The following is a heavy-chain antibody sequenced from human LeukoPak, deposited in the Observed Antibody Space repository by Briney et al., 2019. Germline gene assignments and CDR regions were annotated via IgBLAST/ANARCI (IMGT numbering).Heavy chain of an antibody. CDR2: ISWDGGST. J-gene: IGHJ2*01. CDR1: GFTFDDYT. Sequence: GGSLRLSCAASGFTFDDYTMHWVRQAPGKGLEWVSLISWDGGSTYYADSVKGRFTISRGNSKNSLYLQMNSLRAEDTAVYYCATKAILTGYLDWYFDLWGRGTLVTVSS. CDR3: ATKAILTGYLDWYFDL. V-gene: IGHV3-43*01. D-gene: IGHD3-9*01.